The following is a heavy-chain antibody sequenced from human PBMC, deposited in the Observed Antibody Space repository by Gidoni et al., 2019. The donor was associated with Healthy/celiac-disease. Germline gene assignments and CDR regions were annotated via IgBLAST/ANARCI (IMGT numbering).Heavy chain of an antibody. CDR1: GFTFSSKA. Sequence: EVQLLESGGGWVQHGGSLRLSWAASGFTFSSKAMSCVSQAPGKGLELVSAISGSGVSKYYADSVKGRFTISRDNSKNTLYLQMNSLRAEDTAVYYCANRDIAAAGTNYYGMDVWGQGTTVTVSS. J-gene: IGHJ6*02. CDR3: ANRDIAAAGTNYYGMDV. CDR2: ISGSGVSK. V-gene: IGHV3-23*01. D-gene: IGHD6-13*01.